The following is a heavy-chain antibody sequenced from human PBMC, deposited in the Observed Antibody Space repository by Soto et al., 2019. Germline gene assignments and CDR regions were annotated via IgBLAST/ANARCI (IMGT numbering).Heavy chain of an antibody. Sequence: GGSLRLSCAASGFTFSSYAMNWVRQAPGKGLEWVSAISGSGGSTCYADSVKGRFTISRDNSKNTLYLQMNSLRAEDTAVYYCAKDIPYYYDSSGYYGGFDIWGQGTMVTVSS. CDR2: ISGSGGST. D-gene: IGHD3-22*01. CDR1: GFTFSSYA. CDR3: AKDIPYYYDSSGYYGGFDI. J-gene: IGHJ3*02. V-gene: IGHV3-23*01.